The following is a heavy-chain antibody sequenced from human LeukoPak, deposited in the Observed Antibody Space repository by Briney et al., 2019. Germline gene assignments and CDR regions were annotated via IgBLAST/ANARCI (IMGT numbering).Heavy chain of an antibody. CDR2: IYPGDSDT. D-gene: IGHD6-13*01. Sequence: GGSLKISCKGSGYSFTSYWIGWVRQMPGKGLEWMGIIYPGDSDTRYSPSFQGQVTISADKSISTAYLQWSSLKASDTAMYYCARRRAAVGTLNWFDPWGQGTLVTVSS. CDR1: GYSFTSYW. J-gene: IGHJ5*02. CDR3: ARRRAAVGTLNWFDP. V-gene: IGHV5-51*01.